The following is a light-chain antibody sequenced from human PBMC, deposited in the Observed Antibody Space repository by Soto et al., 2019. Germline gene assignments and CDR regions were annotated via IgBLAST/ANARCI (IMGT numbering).Light chain of an antibody. J-gene: IGKJ1*01. CDR2: DAS. Sequence: IVMTQSPATLSVSPGERATLSCRASQSVSNSLAWYQQKPGQAPRLLIYDASTRATGIPARFSGCGSGTEFTLTIGGLQSEDFAVYCCQQYNYWPPWTFGQGTRVEIK. V-gene: IGKV3-15*01. CDR3: QQYNYWPPWT. CDR1: QSVSNS.